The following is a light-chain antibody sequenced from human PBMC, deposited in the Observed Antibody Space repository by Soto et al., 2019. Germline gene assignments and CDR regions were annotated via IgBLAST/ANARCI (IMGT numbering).Light chain of an antibody. J-gene: IGLJ2*01. CDR3: ASYTTSSTLV. CDR2: AVT. V-gene: IGLV2-14*01. Sequence: QSTLTQPASVSGSPGQSITISCTGTSSDIGGYNFVSWYHQHPGKAPKLLIYAVTNRPSGIPDRFSGSKSGTTASLTISGLPAEDGADYYCASYTTSSTLVFGGGTTLTVL. CDR1: SSDIGGYNF.